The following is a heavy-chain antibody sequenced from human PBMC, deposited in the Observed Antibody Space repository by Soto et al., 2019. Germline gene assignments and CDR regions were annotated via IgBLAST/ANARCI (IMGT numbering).Heavy chain of an antibody. Sequence: QVQLQQWGAGLLKPSETLSLTCAVYGGSFSGYYWSWIRQPPGKGLEWMGEINHSGSTNYNPALKSRVTISVDTPKNQFSLKLSSVTAADTAGYYCARVNKLWCGPDNWFDPWGQGTLVTVSS. J-gene: IGHJ5*02. CDR2: INHSGST. V-gene: IGHV4-34*01. CDR3: ARVNKLWCGPDNWFDP. D-gene: IGHD3-10*01. CDR1: GGSFSGYY.